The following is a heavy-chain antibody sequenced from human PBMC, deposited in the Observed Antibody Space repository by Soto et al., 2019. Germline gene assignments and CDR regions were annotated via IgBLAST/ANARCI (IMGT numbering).Heavy chain of an antibody. J-gene: IGHJ4*02. CDR1: GGSISNHY. CDR3: TRANWYSEY. Sequence: QVQLQESGPGSVKPSETLSLTCSVSGGSISNHYWSWIRQPPGKGLEWIGYIYYNGNTNYNPSLKSRVTMSVDTPRNQISLKLTTVTAADTAVYYCTRANWYSEYWGQGTLVTVSS. V-gene: IGHV4-59*11. D-gene: IGHD7-27*01. CDR2: IYYNGNT.